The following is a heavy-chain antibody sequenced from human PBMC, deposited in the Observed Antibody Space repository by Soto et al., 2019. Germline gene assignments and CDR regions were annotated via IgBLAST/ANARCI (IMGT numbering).Heavy chain of an antibody. CDR3: ARAPVGLDTISYFDY. CDR2: IYNGGST. Sequence: SETLSLTCTVSGDSVSSVGFHRAWLRRPPGKGLEWIGYIYNGGSTYYRPSLESRMRMSLDATRNHYSLRLTSVTAADTAVYFCARAPVGLDTISYFDYWGQGKLVSVSS. D-gene: IGHD3-3*01. CDR1: GDSVSSVGFH. V-gene: IGHV4-30-4*01. J-gene: IGHJ4*02.